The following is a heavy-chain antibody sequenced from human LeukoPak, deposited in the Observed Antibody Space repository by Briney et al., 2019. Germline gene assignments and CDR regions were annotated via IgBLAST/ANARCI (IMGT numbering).Heavy chain of an antibody. CDR1: GGSISSGDYY. Sequence: KPSETLSLTCTVSGGSISSGDYYWSWIRQPPGKGLEWIGEINHSGSTNYNPSLKSRVTISVDTSKNQFSLKLSSVTAADTAVYYCARGRGTSTFDYWGQGTLVTVSS. V-gene: IGHV4-39*07. J-gene: IGHJ4*02. D-gene: IGHD2-2*01. CDR3: ARGRGTSTFDY. CDR2: INHSGST.